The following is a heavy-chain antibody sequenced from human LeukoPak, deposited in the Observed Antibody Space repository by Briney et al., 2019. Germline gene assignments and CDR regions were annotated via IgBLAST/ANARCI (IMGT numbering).Heavy chain of an antibody. CDR1: GYTFTSYY. V-gene: IGHV1-46*01. Sequence: ASVKVSCKASGYTFTSYYMHWVRQAPGQGLEWMGIINPIGGSTSYAQKFQGRVTMTRDTSTSTVYMELSSLRSEDTAVYYCARGGTGFGESDYYYYGMDVWGQGTTVTVSS. D-gene: IGHD3-10*01. J-gene: IGHJ6*02. CDR3: ARGGTGFGESDYYYYGMDV. CDR2: INPIGGST.